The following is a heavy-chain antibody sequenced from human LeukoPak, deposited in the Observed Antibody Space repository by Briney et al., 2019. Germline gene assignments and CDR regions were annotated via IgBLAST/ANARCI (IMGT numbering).Heavy chain of an antibody. Sequence: ASVKVSCKTSGYTFPSYGLSWVRQAPGQGLEWMGWISASHGNTDYSHKLQGRVTMTIDSFTSTAYLELRGLRSDDTAVYYCAGTLGYCSSSFCYLKYWGQGTLVTVSS. D-gene: IGHD2-2*01. CDR3: AGTLGYCSSSFCYLKY. CDR1: GYTFPSYG. V-gene: IGHV1-18*01. CDR2: ISASHGNT. J-gene: IGHJ4*02.